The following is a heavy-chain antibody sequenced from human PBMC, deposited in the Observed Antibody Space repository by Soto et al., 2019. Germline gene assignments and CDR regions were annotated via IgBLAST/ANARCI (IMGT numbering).Heavy chain of an antibody. D-gene: IGHD1-1*01. J-gene: IGHJ4*02. CDR2: IKNRADGGTT. CDR1: GFTFSNAW. CDR3: TTDPGAGTDY. Sequence: GGSLRLSCAASGFTFSNAWMSWVRQAPGKGLEWVSRIKNRADGGTTDYAAPVKGRFTISRDDSKHALYLQMNSAKTKDAALYFGTTDPGAGTDYWGQGTLVTVSS. V-gene: IGHV3-15*01.